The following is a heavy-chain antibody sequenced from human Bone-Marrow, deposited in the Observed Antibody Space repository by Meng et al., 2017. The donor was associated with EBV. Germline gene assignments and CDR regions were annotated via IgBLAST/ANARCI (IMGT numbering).Heavy chain of an antibody. CDR3: ARDYYGYNYFDY. CDR2: IYHSGST. Sequence: QWRPEESGPGLVKPSGTLSLTCDVSGDPIGSGHWWSWVRQPPGKGLEWIGKIYHSGSTSYNPSLRSRVTISVDKSKSQFSLKLTSVTAADTAVYYCARDYYGYNYFDYWGQGTLVTVSS. J-gene: IGHJ4*02. CDR1: GDPIGSGHW. V-gene: IGHV4-4*02. D-gene: IGHD3-22*01.